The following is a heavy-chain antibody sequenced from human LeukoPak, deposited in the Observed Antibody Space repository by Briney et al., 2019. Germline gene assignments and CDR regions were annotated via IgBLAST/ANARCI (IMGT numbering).Heavy chain of an antibody. J-gene: IGHJ4*02. CDR1: GFTFSSYP. Sequence: GGSLRLSCAASGFTFSSYPMSWVRQAPGKGLEWVSAIGIRGDTHYSGSVKGRFTISRENAESSLYLQMNSLRAEDTAVYYCARGGIQVSGIDEFDYWGQGTLVTVSS. CDR3: ARGGIQVSGIDEFDY. CDR2: IGIRGDT. D-gene: IGHD6-19*01. V-gene: IGHV3-13*01.